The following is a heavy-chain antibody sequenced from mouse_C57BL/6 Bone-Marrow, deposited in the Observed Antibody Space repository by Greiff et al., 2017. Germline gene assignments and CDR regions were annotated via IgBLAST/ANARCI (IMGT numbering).Heavy chain of an antibody. CDR3: ALKGGVAY. CDR2: IDPSDSYT. V-gene: IGHV1-59*01. Sequence: QVQLQQPGAELVRPGTSVKLSCKASGYTFTSYWMHWVKQRPGQGLEWIGVIDPSDSYTNYNQKFKGKATLTVDPSSSPAYMQLSSLTSEDSAVYYCALKGGVAYWGQGTLVTVSA. CDR1: GYTFTSYW. J-gene: IGHJ3*01.